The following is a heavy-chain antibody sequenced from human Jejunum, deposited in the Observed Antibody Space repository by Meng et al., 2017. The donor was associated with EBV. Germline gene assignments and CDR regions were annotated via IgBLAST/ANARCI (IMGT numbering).Heavy chain of an antibody. J-gene: IGHJ4*02. CDR2: FSGSGGPT. CDR3: AKDVVGATDF. V-gene: IGHV3-23*04. D-gene: IGHD1-26*01. CDR1: GFTFSSYA. Sequence: VRLVEFGGGLVQPGGSLRLSCAASGFTFSSYAMTWVRQAPGKGLEWLSTFSGSGGPTYYADSVRGRFTISRDNSKTTLYLQMNTLRAEDTAVYYCAKDVVGATDFWGQGTLVTVSS.